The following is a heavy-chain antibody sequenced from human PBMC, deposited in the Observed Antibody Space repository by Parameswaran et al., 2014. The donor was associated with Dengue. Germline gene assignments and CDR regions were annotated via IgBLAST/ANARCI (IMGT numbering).Heavy chain of an antibody. J-gene: IGHJ3*02. Sequence: SWVRQAPGQGLEWMGGIIPIFGTPNYAQKFQGRVTITADESTSTAYMELSSLRSEDTAVYYCARDLPSLGVVVTANAFDIWGQGTMVTVSS. CDR2: IIPIFGTP. D-gene: IGHD2-21*02. CDR3: ARDLPSLGVVVTANAFDI. V-gene: IGHV1-69*01.